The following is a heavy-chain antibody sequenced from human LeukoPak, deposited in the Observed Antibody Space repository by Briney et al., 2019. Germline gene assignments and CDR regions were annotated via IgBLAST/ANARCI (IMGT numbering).Heavy chain of an antibody. CDR3: TKGQGGTYSFDS. Sequence: ASVKVSCKASGYTFTGYYMHWVRQAPGQGLEWMGWINPNSGGTNYAQKFQGRVTVTRDTSISTAYLELSRLRSDDTAVYYCTKGQGGTYSFDSWGQGTLVTVSP. V-gene: IGHV1-2*02. CDR2: INPNSGGT. D-gene: IGHD1-26*01. CDR1: GYTFTGYY. J-gene: IGHJ4*02.